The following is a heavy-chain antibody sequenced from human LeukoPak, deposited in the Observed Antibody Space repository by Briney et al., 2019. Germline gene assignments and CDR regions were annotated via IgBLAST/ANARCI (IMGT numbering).Heavy chain of an antibody. CDR2: ISWDGGST. J-gene: IGHJ4*02. CDR1: GFTFDDYA. V-gene: IGHV3-43D*04. Sequence: GGPLRLSCAASGFTFDDYAMHWVRQAPGKGLEWVSLISWDGGSTYYAGSVKGRFTISRDNSKNSLYLQMNSLRAEDTALYYCAKENWNYYFDYWGQGTLVTVSS. D-gene: IGHD1-7*01. CDR3: AKENWNYYFDY.